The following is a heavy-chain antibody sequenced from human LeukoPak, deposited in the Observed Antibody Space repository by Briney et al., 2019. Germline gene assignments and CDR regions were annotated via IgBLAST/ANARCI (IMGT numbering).Heavy chain of an antibody. J-gene: IGHJ6*03. CDR3: AKVKGASSWYGNYYYYYMDV. V-gene: IGHV3-23*01. Sequence: GGSLRLSCAASGFTFSSSAMSWVRQAPGKGLEWVSSISGSGGSPYYADSVKGRFTISRDNSKNTLYLQMNSLRAEDTAVYYCAKVKGASSWYGNYYYYYMDVWGKGTTVTISS. CDR2: ISGSGGSP. CDR1: GFTFSSSA. D-gene: IGHD6-13*01.